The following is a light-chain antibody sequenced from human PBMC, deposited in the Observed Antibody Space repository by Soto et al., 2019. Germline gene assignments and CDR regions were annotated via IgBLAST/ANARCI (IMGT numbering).Light chain of an antibody. J-gene: IGKJ4*01. Sequence: DIQMTQSPSTLSASVGDRVTTTCRASQTISNSLAWYQQKPGKAPNLLIYKASSLESGVPSRFSGSGSGTEFTLTISSLQPDDFATYYCRQYGSYPVTFGGGTKVEMK. CDR3: RQYGSYPVT. V-gene: IGKV1-5*03. CDR2: KAS. CDR1: QTISNS.